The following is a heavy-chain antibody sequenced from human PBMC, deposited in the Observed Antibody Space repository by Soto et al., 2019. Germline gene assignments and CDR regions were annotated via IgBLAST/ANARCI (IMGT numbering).Heavy chain of an antibody. V-gene: IGHV3-23*01. CDR2: ISGSGTST. CDR3: AKATYYYDSSGYYPFDY. J-gene: IGHJ4*02. Sequence: RRLSCAASGFTFSSYAMSWVRQAPGKGLEWVSSISGSGTSTYYADSVKGRFTISRDNSKNTLYLQMNSLRAEDTAVYYCAKATYYYDSSGYYPFDYWGQGALVTVSS. D-gene: IGHD3-22*01. CDR1: GFTFSSYA.